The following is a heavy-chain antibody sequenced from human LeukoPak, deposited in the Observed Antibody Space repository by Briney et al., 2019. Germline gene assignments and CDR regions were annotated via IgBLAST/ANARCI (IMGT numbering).Heavy chain of an antibody. J-gene: IGHJ6*03. Sequence: HPGGSLRLSCAASGFTFSSYWMSWVRQAPGKGLEWVANIKQDGSEKYYVDSVKGRFTISRDNAKNSLYLQMNSLRAEDTALYYRARIPPPRGDSSGYYYYYYMDVWGKGTTVTVSS. V-gene: IGHV3-7*03. CDR1: GFTFSSYW. CDR3: ARIPPPRGDSSGYYYYYYMDV. D-gene: IGHD3-22*01. CDR2: IKQDGSEK.